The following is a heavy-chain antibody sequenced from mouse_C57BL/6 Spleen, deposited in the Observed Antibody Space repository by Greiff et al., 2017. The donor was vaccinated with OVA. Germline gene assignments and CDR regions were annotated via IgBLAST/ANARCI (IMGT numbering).Heavy chain of an antibody. Sequence: EVQLQESGGGLVKPGGSLKLSCAASGFTFSDYGMHWVRQAPEKGLEWVAYISSGSSTIYYADTVKGRFTISRDNAKNTLFLQMTSLRSEDTAMYYCARGRYCGSSYDYFDYWGQGTTLTVSS. D-gene: IGHD1-1*01. CDR1: GFTFSDYG. V-gene: IGHV5-17*01. J-gene: IGHJ2*01. CDR2: ISSGSSTI. CDR3: ARGRYCGSSYDYFDY.